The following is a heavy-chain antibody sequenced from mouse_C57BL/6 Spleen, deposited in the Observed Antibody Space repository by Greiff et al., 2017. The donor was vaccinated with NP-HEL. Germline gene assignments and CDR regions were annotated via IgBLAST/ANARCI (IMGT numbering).Heavy chain of an antibody. CDR3: ARLYYGNYVGWFAY. CDR1: GYTFTSYW. J-gene: IGHJ3*01. Sequence: QVQLQQPGAELVKPGASVKLSCKASGYTFTSYWMHWVKQRPGQGLEWIGMIHPNSGSTNYNEKFKSKATLTVDKSSSTAYMQLSSLTSEDSAVYYCARLYYGNYVGWFAYWGQGTLVTVSA. CDR2: IHPNSGST. V-gene: IGHV1-64*01. D-gene: IGHD2-1*01.